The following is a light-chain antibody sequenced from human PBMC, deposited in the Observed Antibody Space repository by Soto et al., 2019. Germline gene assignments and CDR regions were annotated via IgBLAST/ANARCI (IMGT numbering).Light chain of an antibody. CDR2: GAS. J-gene: IGKJ1*01. Sequence: DIRMTQSPSSLSASVGDRVTITCRANQDISYYLAWYQQKQGKVPKLLIYGASTLQSGVPSRFSGSGSGTDFTLTINSLQPEDIATYYCQKYHSAPRTFGQGTKVDIK. CDR1: QDISYY. V-gene: IGKV1-27*01. CDR3: QKYHSAPRT.